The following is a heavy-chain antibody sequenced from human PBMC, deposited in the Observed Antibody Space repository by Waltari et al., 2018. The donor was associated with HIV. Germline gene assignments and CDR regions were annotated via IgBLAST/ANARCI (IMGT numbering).Heavy chain of an antibody. V-gene: IGHV1-18*01. CDR3: ARTTIFGVDTYYFDY. J-gene: IGHJ4*02. CDR1: GYTFSRYA. CDR2: ISAFSGNT. D-gene: IGHD3-3*01. Sequence: QVQLVQSGAEVKKPGASVKVSFTAAGYTFSRYAITWVRQAPGQGLKWLGWISAFSGNTKYAREVQGRATMTTDTSTNTAYMELESLTSDDTAIFYCARTTIFGVDTYYFDYWGQGTLVTVSS.